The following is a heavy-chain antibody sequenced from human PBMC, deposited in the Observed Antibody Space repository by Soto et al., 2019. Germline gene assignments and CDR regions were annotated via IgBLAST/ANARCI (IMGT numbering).Heavy chain of an antibody. CDR1: GGSISSGGYY. CDR3: ARVMDYYDSSGYFDH. CDR2: IYYSGST. J-gene: IGHJ4*02. Sequence: SETLSLTCTVSGGSISSGGYYWSWIRQHPGKGLEWIGYIYYSGSTYYNPSLKSRVTISVDTSKNQFSLKLSSVTAADTAVYYCARVMDYYDSSGYFDHLGQGTLVTVSS. V-gene: IGHV4-31*03. D-gene: IGHD3-22*01.